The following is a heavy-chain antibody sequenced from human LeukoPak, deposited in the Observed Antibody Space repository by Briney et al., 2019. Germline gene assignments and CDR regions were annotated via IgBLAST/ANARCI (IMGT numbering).Heavy chain of an antibody. V-gene: IGHV3-53*01. CDR1: GFTVSSNY. J-gene: IGHJ4*02. D-gene: IGHD3-10*01. CDR2: IYSGGST. CDR3: ARGWAMVRGVIDY. Sequence: GGSLRLSCAASGFTVSSNYMSWVRQAPGKGLEWVSVIYSGGSTYYAGSVKGRFTISRDNSKNTLYLQMNSLRAEDTAVYYCARGWAMVRGVIDYWGQGTLVTVSS.